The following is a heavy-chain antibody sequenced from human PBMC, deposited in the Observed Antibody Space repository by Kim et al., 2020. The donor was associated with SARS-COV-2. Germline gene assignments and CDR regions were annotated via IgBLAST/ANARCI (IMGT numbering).Heavy chain of an antibody. J-gene: IGHJ6*01. V-gene: IGHV3-13*04. CDR2: IGTAGDT. CDR1: GFTFSSYD. CDR3: ARAVSGSYVPADYYYCMDA. D-gene: IGHD1-26*01. Sequence: GGSLRLSCAASGFTFSSYDMHWVRQATGKGLEWVSTIGTAGDTYYPGSVKGRFTISRENAKNSLYLQMNSLRAGDTAVYYCARAVSGSYVPADYYYCMDAGGQGTTVTVSP.